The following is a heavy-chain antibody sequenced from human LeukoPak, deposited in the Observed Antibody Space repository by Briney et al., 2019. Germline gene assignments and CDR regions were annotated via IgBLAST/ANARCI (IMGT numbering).Heavy chain of an antibody. V-gene: IGHV4-34*01. J-gene: IGHJ6*03. CDR2: INHSGST. CDR1: GGSFSGYY. CDR3: ARGRRPYYYYYYMDV. Sequence: SETLSLTCAVYGGSFSGYYWSWIRQPPGKGLEWIGEINHSGSTNYNPSLKSRVTISVDTSKNQFSPKLSSVTAADTAVYYCARGRRPYYYYYYMDVWGKGTTVTVSS.